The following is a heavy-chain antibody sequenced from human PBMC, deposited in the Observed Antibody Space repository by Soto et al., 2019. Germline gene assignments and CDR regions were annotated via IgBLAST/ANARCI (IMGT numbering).Heavy chain of an antibody. CDR3: TRVGPYRMDV. V-gene: IGHV3-73*02. CDR2: IRSKANSYAT. CDR1: GFTFSGSA. J-gene: IGHJ6*02. Sequence: EVQLVESGGGLVQPGGSLELSCAASGFTFSGSAMHWVRQASGKGLEWVGRIRSKANSYATAYAASVKGRFTISRDDSKNTAYLQINSLKTEDTAVYYCTRVGPYRMDVWGQGTTVTVSS.